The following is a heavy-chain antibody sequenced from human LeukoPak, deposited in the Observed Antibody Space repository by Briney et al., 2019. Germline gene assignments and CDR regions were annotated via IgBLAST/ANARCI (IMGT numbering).Heavy chain of an antibody. J-gene: IGHJ4*02. CDR2: IYYSGST. CDR3: FGEQPHRGGDY. Sequence: SETLSLTCTVSGYSISLGYYWGWIRQPPGKGLEWIGSIYYSGSTYYNPSLKSRVTISVDTSKNQFSLKLSSVTAADTAVYYCFGEQPHRGGDYWGQGTLVTVSS. D-gene: IGHD2-21*01. V-gene: IGHV4-38-2*02. CDR1: GYSISLGYY.